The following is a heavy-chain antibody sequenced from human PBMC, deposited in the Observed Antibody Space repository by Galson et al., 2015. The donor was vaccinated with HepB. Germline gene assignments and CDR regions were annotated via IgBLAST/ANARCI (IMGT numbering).Heavy chain of an antibody. V-gene: IGHV1-18*01. Sequence: SVKVSCKASGYTFTNYGINWVRQAPGQGLEWMGWISTYNGNTNYAQKLQGRVTMTTDTSTTTAYMELRSLRSDDTAVYYCARGAPLDYWGQGTLVTVSS. CDR3: ARGAPLDY. CDR2: ISTYNGNT. CDR1: GYTFTNYG. J-gene: IGHJ4*02.